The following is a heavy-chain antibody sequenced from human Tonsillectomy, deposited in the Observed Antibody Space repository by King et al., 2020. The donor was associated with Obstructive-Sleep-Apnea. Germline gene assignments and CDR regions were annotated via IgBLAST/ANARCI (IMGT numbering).Heavy chain of an antibody. CDR3: ATLSYSSGGTDC. CDR1: GFTFSSYA. J-gene: IGHJ4*02. V-gene: IGHV3-30-3*01. Sequence: VQLVESGGGVVQPRRSLRLSCAASGFTFSSYAMHWVRQAPGKGLEWVSVISNDGANKDYADSVKGRFTISRDNSKNILYLQINNLGPEDTAVYDCATLSYSSGGTDCGGQGTLVSVSS. D-gene: IGHD6-19*01. CDR2: ISNDGANK.